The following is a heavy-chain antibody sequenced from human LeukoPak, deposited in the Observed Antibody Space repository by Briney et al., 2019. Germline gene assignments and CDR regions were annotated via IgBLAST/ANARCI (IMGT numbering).Heavy chain of an antibody. J-gene: IGHJ5*02. Sequence: SQTLSLTCTVSGGSITSGGYYWSWLRQHPGKGLEWIGYIYHSGTSYYNPSLSSRLSISVDTSKNQFSLRLTSMTAADTAVYYCAREGGSYYHWFDPWGQGTLVTVSS. V-gene: IGHV4-31*03. CDR2: IYHSGTS. CDR3: AREGGSYYHWFDP. CDR1: GGSITSGGYY. D-gene: IGHD1-26*01.